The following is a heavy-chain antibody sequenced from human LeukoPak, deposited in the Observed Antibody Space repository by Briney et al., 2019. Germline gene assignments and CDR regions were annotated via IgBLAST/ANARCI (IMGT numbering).Heavy chain of an antibody. CDR2: ISSSGGYM. V-gene: IGHV3-21*01. Sequence: GGSLRLSCAASGFTFSSHSMNRVRQAPGMGLEWVSFISSSGGYMYSADSVKGRFTISRDNAKNSLDLQMNSLRAEDTAVYYCARSPWEWFGESDYWGQGTLVTVSS. CDR1: GFTFSSHS. D-gene: IGHD3-10*01. J-gene: IGHJ4*02. CDR3: ARSPWEWFGESDY.